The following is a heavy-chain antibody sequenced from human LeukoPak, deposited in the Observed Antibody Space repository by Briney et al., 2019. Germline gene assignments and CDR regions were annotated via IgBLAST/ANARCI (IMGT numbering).Heavy chain of an antibody. CDR3: ARSLRRGATDYYYMDV. J-gene: IGHJ6*03. Sequence: SVKVSCKASGYTFTSYGISWVRQAPGQGLEWMGGIIPIFGTANYAQKFQGRVTITADESTSTAYMELSSLRSEDTAVYYCARSLRRGATDYYYMDVWGKGTTVTVSS. D-gene: IGHD1-26*01. CDR1: GYTFTSYG. CDR2: IIPIFGTA. V-gene: IGHV1-69*13.